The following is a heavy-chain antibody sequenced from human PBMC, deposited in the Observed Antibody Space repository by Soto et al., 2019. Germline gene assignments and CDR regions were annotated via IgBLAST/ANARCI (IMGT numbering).Heavy chain of an antibody. D-gene: IGHD1-26*01. CDR1: GFTFSDHY. J-gene: IGHJ4*02. CDR2: TRNKVDSYTT. V-gene: IGHV3-72*01. Sequence: PGGSLRLSCAASGFTFSDHYMEWVRQARGKGLEWVGRTRNKVDSYTTEYAASVRGRFTISRDDSKTSLYLQMNSLKTEDTALYYCATGTVGAMDYWGQGTLVTVSS. CDR3: ATGTVGAMDY.